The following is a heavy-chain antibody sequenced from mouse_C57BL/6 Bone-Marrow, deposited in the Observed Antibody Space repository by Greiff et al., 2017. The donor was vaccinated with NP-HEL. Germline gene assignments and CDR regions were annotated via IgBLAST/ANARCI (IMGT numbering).Heavy chain of an antibody. D-gene: IGHD1-1*01. V-gene: IGHV1-52*01. CDR3: ARSLYGSSGDYYAMDY. J-gene: IGHJ4*01. Sequence: QVQLQQPGAELVRPGSSVKLSCKASGYTFTSYWMHWVKQRPIQGLEWIGNIDPSDSETHYNQKFKDKATLTVDKSSSTAYMQLSSLTSEDSAVYYCARSLYGSSGDYYAMDYWGQGTSVTVSS. CDR1: GYTFTSYW. CDR2: IDPSDSET.